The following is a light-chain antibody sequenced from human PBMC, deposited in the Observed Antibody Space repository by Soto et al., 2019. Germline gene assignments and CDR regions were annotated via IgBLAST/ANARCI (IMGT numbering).Light chain of an antibody. CDR1: NSDVDSYKF. J-gene: IGLJ1*01. Sequence: SALTQPASVSGSPGQSITISCTGTNSDVDSYKFVSWYQQHPGKAPKLMIYEASKRPSGVSTRFSGSKSGNTASLTISGLQAQDEADYYCSSYTSSSTGDVFGTGTKLTVL. V-gene: IGLV2-14*02. CDR2: EAS. CDR3: SSYTSSSTGDV.